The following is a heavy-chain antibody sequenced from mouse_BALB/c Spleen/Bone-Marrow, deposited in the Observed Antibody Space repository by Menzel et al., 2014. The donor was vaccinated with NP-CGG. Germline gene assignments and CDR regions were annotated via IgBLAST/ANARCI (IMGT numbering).Heavy chain of an antibody. CDR2: IWAGGST. CDR3: ARVGLRRTWFAY. V-gene: IGHV2-9*02. J-gene: IGHJ3*01. Sequence: VQLQESGPGLVAPSQSLSITCTVSGFSLTSYGIHWVRRPPGKGLEWLGVIWAGGSTNYNSALMSRLSISKDNSKSQVFLKMNSLQTDDTAVYYCARVGLRRTWFAYWGQGTLVTVSA. CDR1: GFSLTSYG. D-gene: IGHD2-4*01.